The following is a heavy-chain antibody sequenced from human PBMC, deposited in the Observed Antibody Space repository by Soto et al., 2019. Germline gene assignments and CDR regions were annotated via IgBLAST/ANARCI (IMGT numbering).Heavy chain of an antibody. J-gene: IGHJ4*02. CDR3: AREDTAMGPHFDY. Sequence: WGSLRLSCAASGFTFSSYGMHWVRQAPGKGLEWVAVIWYDGSNKYYADSVKGRFTISRDNSKNTLYLQMNSLRAEDTAVYYCAREDTAMGPHFDYWGQGTLVTVSS. CDR1: GFTFSSYG. CDR2: IWYDGSNK. D-gene: IGHD5-18*01. V-gene: IGHV3-33*01.